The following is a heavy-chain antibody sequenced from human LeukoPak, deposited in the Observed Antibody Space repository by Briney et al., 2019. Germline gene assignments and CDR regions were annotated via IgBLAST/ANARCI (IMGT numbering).Heavy chain of an antibody. D-gene: IGHD2-2*01. CDR3: ARDSRVKYQLLREGGAFDI. CDR1: GGSISSYC. V-gene: IGHV4-4*07. J-gene: IGHJ3*02. CDR2: IYTSGST. Sequence: PSETLSLTCTVSGGSISSYCWSWIRQPAGKGLEWIGRIYTSGSTNYNPSLKSRVTMSVDTSKNQFSLKLSSVTAADTAVYYCARDSRVKYQLLREGGAFDIWGQGTMVTVSS.